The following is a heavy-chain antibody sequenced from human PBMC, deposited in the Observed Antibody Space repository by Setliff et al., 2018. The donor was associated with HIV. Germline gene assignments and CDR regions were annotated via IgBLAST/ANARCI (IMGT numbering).Heavy chain of an antibody. V-gene: IGHV3-7*01. CDR3: ARDPYPYFDYGDWYFDL. Sequence: GSLRLSCAASGFTFSTYWMSWVRQAPGKGLEWVANIKQDGSEKFYVDSVKGRFTISRDNAKNSPYLQMNSLRAEDTAVYYCARDPYPYFDYGDWYFDLWGRGTLVTV. J-gene: IGHJ2*01. CDR2: IKQDGSEK. CDR1: GFTFSTYW. D-gene: IGHD4-17*01.